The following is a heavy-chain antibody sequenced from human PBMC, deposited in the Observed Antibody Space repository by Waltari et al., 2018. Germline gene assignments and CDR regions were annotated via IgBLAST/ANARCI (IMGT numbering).Heavy chain of an antibody. J-gene: IGHJ4*02. D-gene: IGHD2-2*01. Sequence: EVQLVQSGAEVKQPEESLRISCEGSGYSLTSHWFRWVRQMPGKGLEWVGRIDPSDSFRNYGPAFEGHVTISVDQSLRTAYLQWDSLKASDTAIYYCVRHRTTYPLEIDYWGQGTLVTVSS. V-gene: IGHV5-10-1*01. CDR1: GYSLTSHW. CDR2: IDPSDSFR. CDR3: VRHRTTYPLEIDY.